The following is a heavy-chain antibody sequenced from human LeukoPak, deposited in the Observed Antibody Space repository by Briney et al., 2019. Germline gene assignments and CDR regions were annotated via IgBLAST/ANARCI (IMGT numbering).Heavy chain of an antibody. Sequence: GGSLRLSCAASGFTVSSNYMSWVRQAPGKGLEWVSVIYSGGSTYYADSVRGRFTISRDNSKNTLYLQMNSLRAEDTAVYYCASQIAVAGTALDYWGQGTLVTVSS. CDR1: GFTVSSNY. J-gene: IGHJ4*02. CDR2: IYSGGST. V-gene: IGHV3-66*04. CDR3: ASQIAVAGTALDY. D-gene: IGHD6-19*01.